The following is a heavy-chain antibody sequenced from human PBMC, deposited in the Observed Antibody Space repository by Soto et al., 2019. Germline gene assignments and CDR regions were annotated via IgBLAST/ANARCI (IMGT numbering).Heavy chain of an antibody. J-gene: IGHJ6*02. CDR3: AKSPRPMAAAKKYGMDA. D-gene: IGHD6-25*01. CDR2: VTTDGVRT. Sequence: GGSLRLSCAASGFTFRSYAMTWVRQAAGKGLEWVSSVTTDGVRTYFADSGKGRFTISRDNSKSTLYLQMNSLRAEDTAVYYCAKSPRPMAAAKKYGMDAWGQGTTVTVSS. V-gene: IGHV3-23*01. CDR1: GFTFRSYA.